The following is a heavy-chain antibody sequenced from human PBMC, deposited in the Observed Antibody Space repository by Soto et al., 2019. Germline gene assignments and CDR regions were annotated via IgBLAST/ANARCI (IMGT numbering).Heavy chain of an antibody. D-gene: IGHD2-2*01. V-gene: IGHV3-23*01. CDR2: INGGDGPT. CDR1: GFTFSRYT. CDR3: AKENVPSGAWDFNY. Sequence: RGSLILSCAASGFTFSRYTMSWVLQVPGKGLEWVSGINGGDGPTYYAKSVKGRFTISRDNSQNTLYLQMNSLRAEDTAIYYGAKENVPSGAWDFNYWGQGTLFTVSS. J-gene: IGHJ4*02.